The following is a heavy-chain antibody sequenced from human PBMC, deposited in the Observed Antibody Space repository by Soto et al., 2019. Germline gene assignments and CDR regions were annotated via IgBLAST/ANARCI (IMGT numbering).Heavy chain of an antibody. D-gene: IGHD3-16*01. CDR2: ISYDGSSE. V-gene: IGHV3-30*18. CDR3: ANDIRNPGEY. J-gene: IGHJ4*02. CDR1: GFTFSGYG. Sequence: QVQLVDSGGGVVQPGRSLRLSCAASGFTFSGYGMHWVRQAPGKGLEWVAVISYDGSSEYYADSVKGRFTISRDNSKTSLYLQMNSLRTEDTAVYYWANDIRNPGEYGGQGPLVPAS.